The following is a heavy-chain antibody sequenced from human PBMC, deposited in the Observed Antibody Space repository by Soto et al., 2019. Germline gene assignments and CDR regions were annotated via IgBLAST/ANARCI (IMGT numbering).Heavy chain of an antibody. CDR1: GFTFSSYG. J-gene: IGHJ4*02. CDR3: AKEAARYDFWSGYYDY. Sequence: GGSLRLSCAASGFTFSSYGMHWVRQAPGKGLEWVAVISYDGSNKYYADSVKGRFTISRDNSKNTLYLQMNSLRAEDTAVYYCAKEAARYDFWSGYYDYWGQGTLVTVSS. V-gene: IGHV3-30*18. CDR2: ISYDGSNK. D-gene: IGHD3-3*01.